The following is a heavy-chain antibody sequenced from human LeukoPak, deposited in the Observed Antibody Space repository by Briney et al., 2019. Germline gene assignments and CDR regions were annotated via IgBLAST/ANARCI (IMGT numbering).Heavy chain of an antibody. D-gene: IGHD1-26*01. V-gene: IGHV3-33*01. CDR2: IWYDGSNK. J-gene: IGHJ4*02. CDR3: ARNPMGRWELYFGY. Sequence: PGGSLRLSCAASGFTFSSYGMHWVRQAPGKGLEWVAVIWYDGSNKYYADSVKGRFTISRDNSKNTLYLQMNSLRAEDTAVYYCARNPMGRWELYFGYWGQGTLVTVSS. CDR1: GFTFSSYG.